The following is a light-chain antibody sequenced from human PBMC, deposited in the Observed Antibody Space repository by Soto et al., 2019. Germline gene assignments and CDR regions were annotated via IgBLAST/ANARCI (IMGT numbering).Light chain of an antibody. Sequence: EIVMTQSPATLSVSPGERATLSCRASQSVSRNLAWYQQKPGQAPRILVYGASTRATGNPAGFSGSGSGTEYTLTRSSRQSEDFAVYYYQQYNNWPMYTFAEGTKLEIK. V-gene: IGKV3-15*01. CDR2: GAS. J-gene: IGKJ2*01. CDR3: QQYNNWPMYT. CDR1: QSVSRN.